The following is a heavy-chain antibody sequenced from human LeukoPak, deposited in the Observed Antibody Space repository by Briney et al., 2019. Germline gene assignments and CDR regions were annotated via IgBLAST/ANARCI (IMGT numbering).Heavy chain of an antibody. D-gene: IGHD5-18*01. Sequence: QPGGSLRLSCAASGFTFSSYEMNWVRQAPGKGLEWVSYISSSGSTIYYADSVKGRFTISRDKAKNSLYLQMNSLRAEDTAVYYCAREDTAMGPFDYWGQGTLVTVSS. CDR3: AREDTAMGPFDY. CDR2: ISSSGSTI. CDR1: GFTFSSYE. J-gene: IGHJ4*02. V-gene: IGHV3-48*03.